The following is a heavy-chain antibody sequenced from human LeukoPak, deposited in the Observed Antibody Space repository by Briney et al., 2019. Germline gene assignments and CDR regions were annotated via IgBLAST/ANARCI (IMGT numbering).Heavy chain of an antibody. Sequence: PSGTLSLTCAVSGGSISSYYWSWIRQPPGKGLEWIGYIYYSGSTNYNPSLKSRVTISVDTSKNQFSLKLSSVTAADTAVYYCARDDAFDIWGQGTMVTVSS. CDR2: IYYSGST. V-gene: IGHV4-59*01. CDR1: GGSISSYY. CDR3: ARDDAFDI. J-gene: IGHJ3*02.